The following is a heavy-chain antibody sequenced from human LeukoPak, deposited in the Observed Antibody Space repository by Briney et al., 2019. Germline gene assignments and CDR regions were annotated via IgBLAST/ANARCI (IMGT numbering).Heavy chain of an antibody. D-gene: IGHD3-10*01. CDR3: AGRRTAAGSDYYYYYGMDV. Sequence: SETLSLTCTVSGGSISSYYWSWIRQPPGKGLEWIGYIYYSGSTDYNPSLKSRVTISVDTSKNQFSLKLSSVTAADTAVYYCAGRRTAAGSDYYYYYGMDVWGQGTTVTVSS. V-gene: IGHV4-59*08. J-gene: IGHJ6*02. CDR2: IYYSGST. CDR1: GGSISSYY.